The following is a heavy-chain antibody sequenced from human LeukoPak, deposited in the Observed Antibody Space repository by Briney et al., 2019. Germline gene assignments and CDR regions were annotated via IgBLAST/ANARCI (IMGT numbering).Heavy chain of an antibody. V-gene: IGHV5-51*01. CDR1: GNTFTTYW. CDR3: ARQTTGDYGPYDY. D-gene: IGHD4-17*01. Sequence: GESLRISCKGSGNTFTTYWIGWVRQMPGKGLEWMGIIYPGDSDTRYSPSFQGQVTISADKSFSTAYLQWSSLKASDTAIYYCARQTTGDYGPYDYWGQGTLVTVSS. J-gene: IGHJ4*02. CDR2: IYPGDSDT.